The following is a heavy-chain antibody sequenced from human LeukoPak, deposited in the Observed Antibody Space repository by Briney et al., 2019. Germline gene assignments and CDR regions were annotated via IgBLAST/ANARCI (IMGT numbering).Heavy chain of an antibody. CDR2: ITSDGSGA. D-gene: IGHD5-12*01. J-gene: IGHJ4*02. V-gene: IGHV3-74*01. CDR1: GFTFSNYW. Sequence: PGGSLTLSCAATGFTFSNYWMQWVRQAPGKGLVWISRITSDGSGANYADSVKGRFTISRDNAKNTLYLQMSSRRAEDTAVYYCASALKYNSGYDWGGDYWGQGTLVTVSS. CDR3: ASALKYNSGYDWGGDY.